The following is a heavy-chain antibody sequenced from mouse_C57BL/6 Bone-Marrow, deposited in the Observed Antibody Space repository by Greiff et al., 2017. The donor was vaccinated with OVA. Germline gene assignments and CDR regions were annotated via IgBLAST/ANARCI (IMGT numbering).Heavy chain of an antibody. V-gene: IGHV1-54*01. J-gene: IGHJ3*01. CDR2: INPGSGGT. CDR1: GYAFTNYL. CDR3: ARSQDYYYGSSYVGFAY. D-gene: IGHD1-1*01. Sequence: QVQLKQSGAELVRPGTSVKVSCKASGYAFTNYLIEWVKQRPGQGLEWIGVINPGSGGTNYNEKFKGKATLTADKSSSTAYMQLSSLTSEDSAVYFCARSQDYYYGSSYVGFAYWGQGTLVTVSA.